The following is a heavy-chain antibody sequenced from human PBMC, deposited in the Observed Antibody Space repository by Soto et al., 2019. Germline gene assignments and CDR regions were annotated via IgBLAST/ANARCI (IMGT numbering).Heavy chain of an antibody. Sequence: SETLSLTCAVYGGSFSGYYWSWIRQPPGKGLEWIGEINHSGSTNYNPSLKSRVTISVDTSKNQFSLKLSSVTAANTAVYYCARGDLTYYYGSGSYSHWFDPWGQGTLVTVSS. CDR2: INHSGST. V-gene: IGHV4-34*01. CDR1: GGSFSGYY. D-gene: IGHD3-10*01. J-gene: IGHJ5*02. CDR3: ARGDLTYYYGSGSYSHWFDP.